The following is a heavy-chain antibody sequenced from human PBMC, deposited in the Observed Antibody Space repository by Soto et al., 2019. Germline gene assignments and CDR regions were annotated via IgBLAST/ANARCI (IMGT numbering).Heavy chain of an antibody. CDR2: ISAYNGNT. V-gene: IGHV1-18*01. Sequence: QVQLVQSGAEVKKPGASVKVSCKASGYTFTSYGISWVRQAPGQGLEWMGWISAYNGNTNYAQTLQGRVTMTTDTSTSTAYMELRSLSSDDAAVYYCARGGTYYDILTGYQRPSKFDPWGQGTLVTVSS. CDR3: ARGGTYYDILTGYQRPSKFDP. J-gene: IGHJ5*02. D-gene: IGHD3-9*01. CDR1: GYTFTSYG.